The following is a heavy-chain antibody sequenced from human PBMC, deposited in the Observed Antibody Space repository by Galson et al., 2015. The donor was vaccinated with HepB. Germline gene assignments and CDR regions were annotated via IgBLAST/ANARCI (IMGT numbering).Heavy chain of an antibody. V-gene: IGHV3-30*18. CDR1: GFTFSSYG. Sequence: SLRLSCAASGFTFSSYGMHWVRQAPGKGLEWVAVTSYDGSNKYYADSVKGRFTISRDNSKNTLYLQMNSLRAEGTAVYYCAKDKQWLSYYYYGIDVWGQGTTVTVSS. D-gene: IGHD6-19*01. J-gene: IGHJ6*02. CDR3: AKDKQWLSYYYYGIDV. CDR2: TSYDGSNK.